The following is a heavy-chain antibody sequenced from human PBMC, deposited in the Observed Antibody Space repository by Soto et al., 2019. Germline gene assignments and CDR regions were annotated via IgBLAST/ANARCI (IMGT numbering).Heavy chain of an antibody. J-gene: IGHJ4*02. CDR3: AKDISGLRFLGPPGY. Sequence: PGGSLRLSCAASGFTFSSYGMHWVRQAPGKGLEWVAVISYDGSNKYYADSVKGRFTISRDNSKNTLYLQMNSLRAEDTAVYYCAKDISGLRFLGPPGYWGQGTLVTVSS. CDR2: ISYDGSNK. CDR1: GFTFSSYG. V-gene: IGHV3-30*18. D-gene: IGHD3-3*01.